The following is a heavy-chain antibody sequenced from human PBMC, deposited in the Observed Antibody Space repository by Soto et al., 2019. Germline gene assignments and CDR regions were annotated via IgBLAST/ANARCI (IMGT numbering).Heavy chain of an antibody. V-gene: IGHV4-4*02. CDR2: IYHSGST. Sequence: QVQLQESGPGLVKPSGTLSLTCAVSGGSISSSNWWSWVRQPPGKGLEWIGEIYHSGSTNYNPSLKSRVTISVDKAKNQLSLKPSAVTAADTAVYYCARERAAVRYYYYDMDVWGQCTTVTLCS. CDR3: ARERAAVRYYYYDMDV. CDR1: GGSISSSNW. D-gene: IGHD2-2*01. J-gene: IGHJ6*02.